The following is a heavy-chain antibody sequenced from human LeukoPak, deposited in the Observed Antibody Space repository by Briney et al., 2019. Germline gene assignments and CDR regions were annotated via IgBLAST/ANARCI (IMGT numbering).Heavy chain of an antibody. CDR3: ARALNPCSGGSCYSLPVT. J-gene: IGHJ5*02. Sequence: GSLRLSCTASGFTLSSYAMSWIRQPPGKGLEWIGEINHSGSTNYNPSLKSRVTISVDTSKNQFSLKLSSVTAADTAVYYCARALNPCSGGSCYSLPVTWGQGTLVTVSS. D-gene: IGHD2-15*01. V-gene: IGHV4-34*01. CDR2: INHSGST. CDR1: GFTLSSYA.